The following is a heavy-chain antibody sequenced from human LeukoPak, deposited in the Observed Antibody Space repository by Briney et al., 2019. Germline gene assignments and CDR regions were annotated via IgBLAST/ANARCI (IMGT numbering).Heavy chain of an antibody. V-gene: IGHV4-39*01. D-gene: IGHD3-22*01. CDR2: IYYSGGT. Sequence: SETLSLTCTVSGGSISSSSYYWGWIRQPPGKGLEWIGSIYYSGGTYYNPSLKSRVTISVDTSKNQFSLKLSSVAAADTAVYYCARHGPGRYYDSSGYDDAFDIWGQGTMVTVSS. J-gene: IGHJ3*02. CDR3: ARHGPGRYYDSSGYDDAFDI. CDR1: GGSISSSSYY.